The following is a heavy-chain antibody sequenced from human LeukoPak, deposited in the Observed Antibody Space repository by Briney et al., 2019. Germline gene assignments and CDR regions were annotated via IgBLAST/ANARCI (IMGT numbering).Heavy chain of an antibody. Sequence: SETLSLTCTVSGGSISSYYWSWIRQPPGKGLEWIGYIYYSGSTNYNPSLKSRVTISVDTFKNQFSLKLSSVTAADTAVYYCASLKSGYSYGGFDYWGQGTLVTVSP. J-gene: IGHJ4*02. CDR2: IYYSGST. D-gene: IGHD5-18*01. CDR1: GGSISSYY. CDR3: ASLKSGYSYGGFDY. V-gene: IGHV4-59*08.